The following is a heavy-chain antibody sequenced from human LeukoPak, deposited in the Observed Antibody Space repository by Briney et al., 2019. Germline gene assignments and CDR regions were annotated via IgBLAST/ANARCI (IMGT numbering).Heavy chain of an antibody. V-gene: IGHV1-69*01. D-gene: IGHD2-15*01. CDR3: AREQHDCSGGSCYSNFDY. CDR2: IIPIFGTA. J-gene: IGHJ4*02. CDR1: GGTFSSYA. Sequence: SVKVSCKASGGTFSSYAISWVRQAPGQGLEWMGGIIPIFGTANYAQKFQGRVTITADASTSTAYMELSSLRSEDTAVYYCAREQHDCSGGSCYSNFDYWGQGTLVTVSS.